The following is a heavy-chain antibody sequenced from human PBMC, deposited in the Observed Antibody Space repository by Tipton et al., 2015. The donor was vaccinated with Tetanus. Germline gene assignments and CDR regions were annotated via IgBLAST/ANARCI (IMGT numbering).Heavy chain of an antibody. CDR2: IGGDGDGI. J-gene: IGHJ4*02. CDR1: EFSFSSYA. V-gene: IGHV3-23*01. CDR3: AKGRAAATYFFDY. Sequence: SLRLSCAASEFSFSSYAMTWVRQAPGKGLEWVSVIGGDGDGIQYADSVKGRFTISRDNSKNTVYLQVHSLRVEDTAIYFCAKGRAAATYFFDYWGQGTPVTVSS. D-gene: IGHD6-25*01.